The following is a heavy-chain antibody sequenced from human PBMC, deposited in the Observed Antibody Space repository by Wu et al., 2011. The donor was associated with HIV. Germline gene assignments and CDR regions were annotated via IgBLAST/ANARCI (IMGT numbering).Heavy chain of an antibody. Sequence: QVQLVQSGAEVKKPGASLKVSCKASGYTFTSFPLEWVRQAPGQGLEWMGMINPIGGSTRYAQTFQGRLTMTRDTSTSTVHMELSSLRSEDTAVYYCARGLYCGGDCYYYYYYYYMDVWGKGTTVTVSS. CDR3: ARGLYCGGDCYYYYYYYYMDV. J-gene: IGHJ6*03. V-gene: IGHV1-46*01. D-gene: IGHD2-21*01. CDR1: GYTFTSFP. CDR2: INPIGGST.